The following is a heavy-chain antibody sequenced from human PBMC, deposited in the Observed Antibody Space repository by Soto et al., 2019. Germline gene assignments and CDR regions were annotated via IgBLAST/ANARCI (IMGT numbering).Heavy chain of an antibody. CDR2: ISWNSGSI. Sequence: HPGGSLRLSCAASGFTFDDYAMHWVRQAPGKGLEWVSGISWNSGSIGYADSVKGRFTISRDNAKNSLYLQMNSLRAEDTALYYCSNYLVVGALGAFYFWGQRTMVPVSS. V-gene: IGHV3-9*01. D-gene: IGHD2-15*01. J-gene: IGHJ3*01. CDR1: GFTFDDYA. CDR3: SNYLVVGALGAFYF.